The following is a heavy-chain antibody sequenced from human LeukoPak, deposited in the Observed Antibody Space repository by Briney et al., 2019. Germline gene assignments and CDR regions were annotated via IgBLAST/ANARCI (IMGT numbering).Heavy chain of an antibody. Sequence: PSETLSLTCTVSGGSISSRSYYWGWIRQPPGKGLEWIAYIYYDGSTNDNPSLKSRATISLDTSKNQFSLNLTSMTAADTAVYYCARGPGSYDSRGYYGGSDFWGQGIRVTVSS. J-gene: IGHJ4*02. CDR2: IYYDGST. V-gene: IGHV4-61*05. CDR1: GGSISSRSYY. CDR3: ARGPGSYDSRGYYGGSDF. D-gene: IGHD3-22*01.